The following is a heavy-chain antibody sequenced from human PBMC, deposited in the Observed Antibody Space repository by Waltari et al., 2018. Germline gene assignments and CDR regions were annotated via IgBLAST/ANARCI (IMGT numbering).Heavy chain of an antibody. D-gene: IGHD3-16*01. Sequence: QVQLVESGGGVVQPGRSLSLSCSASGFNFSSYVMHWVRQAPGKGLEWVAVISYDGSNKYYADSVKGRFTISRDNSKNTLYLQMNSLRAEDTAVYYCARDFIPKNGYFDYWGQGTLVTVSS. CDR1: GFNFSSYV. V-gene: IGHV3-30*01. J-gene: IGHJ4*02. CDR2: ISYDGSNK. CDR3: ARDFIPKNGYFDY.